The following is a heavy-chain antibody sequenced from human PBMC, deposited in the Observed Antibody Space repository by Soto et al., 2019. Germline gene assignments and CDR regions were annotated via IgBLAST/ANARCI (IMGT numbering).Heavy chain of an antibody. CDR1: GYTFTSYY. V-gene: IGHV1-46*01. CDR2: INPSGGST. Sequence: GASVKVSCKASGYTFTSYYMHCVRQAPGQGLEWMGIINPSGGSTSYAQKFQGRVTMTRDTSTSTVYMELSSLRSEDTAVYYCARGRLWFAPGGDYGMDVWGQGTTVTVSS. D-gene: IGHD3-10*01. J-gene: IGHJ6*02. CDR3: ARGRLWFAPGGDYGMDV.